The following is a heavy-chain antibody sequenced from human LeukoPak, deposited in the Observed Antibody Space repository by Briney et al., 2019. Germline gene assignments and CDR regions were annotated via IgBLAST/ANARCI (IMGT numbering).Heavy chain of an antibody. J-gene: IGHJ1*01. CDR2: ISYDGSNK. CDR1: GFTFSSYG. CDR3: AKGNGNCDGDYVYFQH. D-gene: IGHD4-17*01. V-gene: IGHV3-30*18. Sequence: GGSLRLSCAASGFTFSSYGMHWVRQAPGKGLEWVAVISYDGSNKYYADSVKGRFTISRDNSKNTLYLQMNSLRAEDTAVYYCAKGNGNCDGDYVYFQHWGQGTLVTVSS.